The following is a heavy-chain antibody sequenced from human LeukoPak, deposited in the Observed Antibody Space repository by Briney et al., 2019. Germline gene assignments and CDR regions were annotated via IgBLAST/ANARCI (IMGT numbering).Heavy chain of an antibody. CDR1: GGSITSYY. Sequence: SETLSLTCTVSGGSITSYYWRWIRQPPGEGLGCIGYIYYTGSTNYTPPLRSVVTISVDTPNHHFFQKRSAGTAATTAVYYCDTESTNHSPSLKCRVTISVDPSKHQLSLKRSSVTAAHTALYYCARRDRLEDSSGLDYWGQGALVTVS. CDR3: DTESTNHSPSLKCRVTISVDPSKHQLSLKRSSVTAAHTALYYCARRDRLEDSSGLDY. CDR2: IYYTGST. D-gene: IGHD3-10*01. J-gene: IGHJ4*02. V-gene: IGHV4-59*01.